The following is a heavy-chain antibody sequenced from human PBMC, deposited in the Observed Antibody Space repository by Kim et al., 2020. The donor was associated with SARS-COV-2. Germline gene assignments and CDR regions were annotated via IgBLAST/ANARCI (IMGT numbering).Heavy chain of an antibody. Sequence: SLKGRFTISRDNSNNSLYLQMNSLRAEDTALYYCAKEVVPAATPLYGMDVWGQGTTVTVSS. D-gene: IGHD2-2*02. J-gene: IGHJ6*02. CDR3: AKEVVPAATPLYGMDV. V-gene: IGHV3-43D*03.